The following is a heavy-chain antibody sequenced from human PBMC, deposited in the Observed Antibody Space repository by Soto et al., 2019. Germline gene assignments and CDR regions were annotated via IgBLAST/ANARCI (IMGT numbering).Heavy chain of an antibody. Sequence: QVQLQESGPGLVKPSETLSLTCTVSGGSISSYYWSWIRQPPGKGLEWIGYIYYSGSTNYNPSLKSRVTISVDTSKNQFSLKLSSVTAADTAVYYCASGHYDYVWGSYRPSWFDPWGQGTLVTVSS. CDR2: IYYSGST. J-gene: IGHJ5*02. V-gene: IGHV4-59*01. CDR3: ASGHYDYVWGSYRPSWFDP. D-gene: IGHD3-16*02. CDR1: GGSISSYY.